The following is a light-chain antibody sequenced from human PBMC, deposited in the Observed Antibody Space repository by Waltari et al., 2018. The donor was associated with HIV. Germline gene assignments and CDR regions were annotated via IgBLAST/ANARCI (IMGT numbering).Light chain of an antibody. CDR2: HDT. V-gene: IGLV3-21*01. J-gene: IGLJ2*01. Sequence: SYVLTQSPSVSVAPGKTARITGGGQNIGSKSVNWYQQQPGQAPVMVSYHDTDRPSGMPGRFSGSNSEDTATLTSRRVEAGDEADYYCQVWDTNTDQYVIFGGGTNLAV. CDR1: NIGSKS. CDR3: QVWDTNTDQYVI.